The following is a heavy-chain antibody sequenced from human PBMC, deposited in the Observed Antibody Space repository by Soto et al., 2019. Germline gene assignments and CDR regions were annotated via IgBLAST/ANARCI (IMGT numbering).Heavy chain of an antibody. CDR3: ATAKRRRGYDILTGYSQYYFDY. J-gene: IGHJ4*02. CDR1: GFTFSSYA. V-gene: IGHV3-23*01. D-gene: IGHD3-9*01. Sequence: PGGSLRLSCAASGFTFSSYAMSWVRQAPGKGLEWVSAISGSGGSTYYADSVKGRFTISRDNSKNTLYLQMNSLRAEDTAVYYCATAKRRRGYDILTGYSQYYFDYWGQGTLVTVSS. CDR2: ISGSGGST.